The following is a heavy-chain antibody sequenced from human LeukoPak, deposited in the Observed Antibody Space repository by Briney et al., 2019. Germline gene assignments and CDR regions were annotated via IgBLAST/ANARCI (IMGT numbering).Heavy chain of an antibody. CDR1: GFTFSSYA. J-gene: IGHJ4*02. Sequence: PGGSLRLSCAASGFTFSSYAMSWVRQAPGKGLEWVSAISGSGGSTYYADSVKGRFTISRGNSKNTLYLQMNSLRAEDTAVYYCATTGYSSGWYLDYWGQGTLVTVSS. CDR3: ATTGYSSGWYLDY. D-gene: IGHD6-19*01. V-gene: IGHV3-23*01. CDR2: ISGSGGST.